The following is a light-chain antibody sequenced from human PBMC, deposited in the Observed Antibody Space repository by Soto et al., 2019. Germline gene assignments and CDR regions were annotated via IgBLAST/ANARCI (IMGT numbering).Light chain of an antibody. CDR1: QSVSSNY. J-gene: IGKJ1*01. V-gene: IGKV3-20*01. CDR3: QQYGGSSWT. Sequence: EIVLTQSPGTLSLSPGERATLSCRASQSVSSNYLAWYQQKPGQAPRLLIYGASSRATGIPDRFSGSGSGTDFTLTISRLEPGDFAVYYCQQYGGSSWTFGQGTKVDIK. CDR2: GAS.